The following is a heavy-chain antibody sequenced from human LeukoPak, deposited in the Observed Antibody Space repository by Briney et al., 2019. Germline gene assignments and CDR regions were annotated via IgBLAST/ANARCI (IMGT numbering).Heavy chain of an antibody. CDR3: ARELWFGELLSFDY. CDR1: GGSISSYY. Sequence: SETLSLTCTVSGGSISSYYWSWIRQPAGKGLEWIGRIYTSGSTNYNPSPKSRVTMSVDTSKNQFSLKLSSVTAADTAVYYCARELWFGELLSFDYWGQGTLVTVSS. CDR2: IYTSGST. V-gene: IGHV4-4*07. J-gene: IGHJ4*02. D-gene: IGHD3-10*01.